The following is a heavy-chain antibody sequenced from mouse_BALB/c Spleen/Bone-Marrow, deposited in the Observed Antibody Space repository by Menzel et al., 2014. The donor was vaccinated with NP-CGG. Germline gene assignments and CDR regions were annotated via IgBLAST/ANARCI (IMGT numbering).Heavy chain of an antibody. CDR2: IDPANGYT. Sequence: EVKLVESGAELVKPGASVKLSCTASGFNIKDTYMHWVKQRPEQGLEWIGRIDPANGYTKFDPKFQGKATITADTSSNTAYLQLSSLTSEDTVVYYCARGTTVVSYYAMDCWGQGTSVTVSS. CDR3: ARGTTVVSYYAMDC. V-gene: IGHV14-3*02. J-gene: IGHJ4*01. CDR1: GFNIKDTY. D-gene: IGHD1-1*01.